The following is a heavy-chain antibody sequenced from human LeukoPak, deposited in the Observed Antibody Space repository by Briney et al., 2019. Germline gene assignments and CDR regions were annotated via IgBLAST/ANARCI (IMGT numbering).Heavy chain of an antibody. CDR2: IIPIFGTA. D-gene: IGHD1-26*01. Sequence: SVKVSCKASGGTFSSYAISWVRQAPGQGLEWMGRIIPIFGTANYAQKFQGRVTITTDESTSTAYMELSSLRSEDTAVYYCAVEGLVGATGGYWGQGTLVTVSP. V-gene: IGHV1-69*05. CDR1: GGTFSSYA. J-gene: IGHJ4*02. CDR3: AVEGLVGATGGY.